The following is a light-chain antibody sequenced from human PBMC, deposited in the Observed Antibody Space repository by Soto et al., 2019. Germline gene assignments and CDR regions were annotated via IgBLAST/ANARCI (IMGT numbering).Light chain of an antibody. J-gene: IGKJ1*01. V-gene: IGKV3D-20*02. Sequence: EIVLTQXPGXXXXSXXXRAXLXXXASQSINGNYFAWYQQKPGQAPRLLFYSASSRVTGIPGRFTASGSGTDFTLTISSLEPEDFAVYYCQQRTNWPWTFGQGTKVDIK. CDR3: QQRTNWPWT. CDR1: QSINGNY. CDR2: SAS.